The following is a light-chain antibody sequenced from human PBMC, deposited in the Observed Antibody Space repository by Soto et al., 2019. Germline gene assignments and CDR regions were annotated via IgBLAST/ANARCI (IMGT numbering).Light chain of an antibody. Sequence: EVVITQSPATLSVSRGERATLSCRAGQSVSSKLVWYQQKPGQAPRLLIFSASTRAAGVPARFSGSGSGTDFTLTISSLQPHDFAPYYCQQYNSFSPITFGQGTRLEI. J-gene: IGKJ5*01. V-gene: IGKV3-15*01. CDR3: QQYNSFSPIT. CDR1: QSVSSK. CDR2: SAS.